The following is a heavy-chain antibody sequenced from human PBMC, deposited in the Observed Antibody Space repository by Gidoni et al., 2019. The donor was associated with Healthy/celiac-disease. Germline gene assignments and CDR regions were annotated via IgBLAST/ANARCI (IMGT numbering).Heavy chain of an antibody. Sequence: QVQLVESGGGVVQPGRSLRLSCAASGFTFSSYAMHWVRQAPGKGLEGVAVISYDGSNKYYADSVKGRFTISRDNSKNTLYLQMNSLRAEDTAVYYCARDIARITMVRGTGGFDYWGQGTLVTVSS. CDR2: ISYDGSNK. V-gene: IGHV3-30-3*01. CDR3: ARDIARITMVRGTGGFDY. CDR1: GFTFSSYA. D-gene: IGHD3-10*01. J-gene: IGHJ4*02.